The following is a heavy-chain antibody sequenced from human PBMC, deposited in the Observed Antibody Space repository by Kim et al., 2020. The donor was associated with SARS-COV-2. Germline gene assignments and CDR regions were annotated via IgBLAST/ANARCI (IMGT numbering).Heavy chain of an antibody. J-gene: IGHJ3*02. CDR2: ISAYNGNT. V-gene: IGHV1-18*01. CDR1: GYTFTSYG. CDR3: ARVKEWHIVVVTAITGDAFDI. Sequence: ASVKVSCKASGYTFTSYGISWVRQAPGQGLEWMGWISAYNGNTNYAQKLQGRVTMTTDTSTSTAYMELRSLRSDDTAVYYCARVKEWHIVVVTAITGDAFDIWGQGTMVTVSS. D-gene: IGHD2-21*02.